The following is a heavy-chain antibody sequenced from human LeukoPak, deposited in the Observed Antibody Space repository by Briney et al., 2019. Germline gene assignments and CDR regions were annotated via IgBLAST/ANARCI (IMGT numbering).Heavy chain of an antibody. J-gene: IGHJ3*02. Sequence: SETLSLTCTVSGGSISSYYWSWIRQPPGKGLEWIGYIYYSGSTNYNPSLKSRVTISVDTSKNQFPLKLSSVTAADTAVYYCARVYYYDSSFAFDIWGQGTMVTVSS. D-gene: IGHD3-22*01. CDR2: IYYSGST. CDR3: ARVYYYDSSFAFDI. CDR1: GGSISSYY. V-gene: IGHV4-59*01.